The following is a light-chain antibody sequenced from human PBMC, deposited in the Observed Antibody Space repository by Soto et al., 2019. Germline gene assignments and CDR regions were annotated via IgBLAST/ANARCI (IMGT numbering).Light chain of an antibody. J-gene: IGKJ2*01. Sequence: EIVMTQSPASLSVSPGDGATLSCRASHSVASNVAWYQQKPGQGPRLLIHGASTRAVGVPARFSGSGSGTDFTLTISSLQSEDFAAYYCQQYHNWPPQYTFGQGTKLQIK. V-gene: IGKV3-15*01. CDR3: QQYHNWPPQYT. CDR2: GAS. CDR1: HSVASN.